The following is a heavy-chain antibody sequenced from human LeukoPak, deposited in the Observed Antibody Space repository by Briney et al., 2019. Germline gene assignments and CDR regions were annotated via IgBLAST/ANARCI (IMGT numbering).Heavy chain of an antibody. J-gene: IGHJ4*02. CDR1: GYTFTSYD. Sequence: ASVKVSCKASGYTFTSYDINWVRQATGQGLEWMGWMNPNSGNTKYAQKFQARVSITRNTSISTAYMELSRLRSDDTAVYYCARAAPGIYCSGGSCYSFDYWGQGTLVTVSS. CDR3: ARAAPGIYCSGGSCYSFDY. V-gene: IGHV1-8*03. D-gene: IGHD2-15*01. CDR2: MNPNSGNT.